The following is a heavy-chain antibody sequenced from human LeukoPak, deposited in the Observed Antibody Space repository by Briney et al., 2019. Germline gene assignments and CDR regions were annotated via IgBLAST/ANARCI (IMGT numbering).Heavy chain of an antibody. CDR2: INHSGST. CDR3: ARGYALDY. CDR1: GGSISSYY. V-gene: IGHV4-34*01. D-gene: IGHD2-2*01. J-gene: IGHJ4*02. Sequence: PSETLSLTCTVSGGSISSYYWSWIRQPPGKGLEWIGEINHSGSTNYDPSLKSRVTISVDTSKNQFSLKLSSVTAADTAVYYCARGYALDYWGQGTLVTVSS.